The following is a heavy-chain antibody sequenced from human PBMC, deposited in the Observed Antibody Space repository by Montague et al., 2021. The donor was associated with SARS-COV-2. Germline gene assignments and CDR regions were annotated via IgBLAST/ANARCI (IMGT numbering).Heavy chain of an antibody. CDR3: ARGSGWMGNAFDI. CDR2: IYYSGRT. V-gene: IGHV4-59*01. CDR1: GGSISSYY. J-gene: IGHJ3*02. Sequence: SETLSLTCTVSGGSISSYYWSWIWQPPGKGLEWIGYIYYSGRTNYNPSLKSRVTISVDTSKNQFSLKLSSVTAADTAVYYCARGSGWMGNAFDIWGQGTMVTVSS. D-gene: IGHD6-19*01.